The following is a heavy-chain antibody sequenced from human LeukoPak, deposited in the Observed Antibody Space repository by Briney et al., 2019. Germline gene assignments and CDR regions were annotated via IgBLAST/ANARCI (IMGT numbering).Heavy chain of an antibody. J-gene: IGHJ3*02. CDR3: ARDGSSSSSAFDI. CDR2: ISGSGGST. Sequence: GGSLRLSCAASGFTFSSYAMSWVRQAPGNGLEWVSAISGSGGSTYYADSVKGRFTISRDNSKNTLYLQMNSLRAEDTAVYYCARDGSSSSSAFDIWGQGTMVTVSS. D-gene: IGHD6-6*01. V-gene: IGHV3-23*01. CDR1: GFTFSSYA.